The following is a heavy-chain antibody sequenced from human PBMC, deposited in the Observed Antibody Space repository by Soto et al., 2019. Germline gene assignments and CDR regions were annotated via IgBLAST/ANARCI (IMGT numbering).Heavy chain of an antibody. D-gene: IGHD1-26*01. CDR1: GGSITAGNYV. CDR3: ATRSATCFFYGMDV. J-gene: IGHJ6*02. Sequence: QVQLQESGPGLVKPSQTLSLTCTVSGGSITAGNYVLTWIRQSPGKGLEWIGYISYSGTYYNPSLKSRLTISIVTSKNQLSLQVTSVTAAATAVYYCATRSATCFFYGMDVWGQGTTVIVSS. CDR2: ISYSGT. V-gene: IGHV4-30-4*01.